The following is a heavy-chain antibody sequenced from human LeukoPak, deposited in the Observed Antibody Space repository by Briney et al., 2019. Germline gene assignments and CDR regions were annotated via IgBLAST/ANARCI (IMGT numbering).Heavy chain of an antibody. D-gene: IGHD5-24*01. V-gene: IGHV3-23*01. CDR2: ISETGGTI. J-gene: IGHJ4*02. CDR1: GFTFSNYA. CDR3: AREMTIITYSFDS. Sequence: GGSLRLSCAPSGFTFSNYAMSWVRQAPRKGLEWVSAISETGGTIHYADSVRGRFIISRDNSKNTLYLQMNSLRAEDTAVYYCAREMTIITYSFDSWGQGTLVTVSS.